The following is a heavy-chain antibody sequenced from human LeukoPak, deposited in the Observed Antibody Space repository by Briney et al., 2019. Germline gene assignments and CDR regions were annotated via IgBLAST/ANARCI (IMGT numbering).Heavy chain of an antibody. V-gene: IGHV3-21*01. CDR3: VRIPNGANFPNWFDP. Sequence: PGGSLRLSCAASGFILSNYNMNWVRRAPGKGLEWVSSISGNSNDMNYADSVKGRFTISRDNTRNSLYLQMYSLRAEDTAIYYCVRIPNGANFPNWFDPWGQGTLVTVSS. CDR1: GFILSNYN. D-gene: IGHD4/OR15-4a*01. CDR2: ISGNSNDM. J-gene: IGHJ5*02.